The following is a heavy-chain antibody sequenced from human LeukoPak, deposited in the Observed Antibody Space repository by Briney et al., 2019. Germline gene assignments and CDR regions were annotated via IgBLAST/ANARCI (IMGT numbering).Heavy chain of an antibody. CDR3: ARTTEGGYTYDYFYYYYMDV. J-gene: IGHJ6*03. CDR2: IYYSGST. Sequence: SETLSLTCTVSGGSISSYYWSWIRQPPGKGLDWIGYIYYSGSTNYNPSLKSRVTISVDTSKNQFSLKLSSVTAADTAVYYCARTTEGGYTYDYFYYYYMDVWGKGTTVTISS. D-gene: IGHD5-18*01. CDR1: GGSISSYY. V-gene: IGHV4-59*01.